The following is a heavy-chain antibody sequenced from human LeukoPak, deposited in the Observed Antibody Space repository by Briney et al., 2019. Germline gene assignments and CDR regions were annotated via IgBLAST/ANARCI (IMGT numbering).Heavy chain of an antibody. CDR2: ISGSGGST. V-gene: IGHV3-23*01. Sequence: PGGSLRLSCAASGFTFSSDAMSWVRQAPGKGLEWVSAISGSGGSTYYADSVKGRFTISRDNSKNTLYLRMNSLRAEDAAVYYCATSNSLFYWGQGTLVTISS. CDR3: ATSNSLFY. J-gene: IGHJ4*02. CDR1: GFTFSSDA. D-gene: IGHD2-21*01.